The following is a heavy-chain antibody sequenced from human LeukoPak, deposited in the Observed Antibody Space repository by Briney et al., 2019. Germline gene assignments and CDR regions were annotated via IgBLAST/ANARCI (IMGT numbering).Heavy chain of an antibody. CDR2: ISGSGGST. J-gene: IGHJ4*02. D-gene: IGHD1-14*01. CDR1: GFSFSSYA. CDR3: ARDTVYRTFDY. V-gene: IGHV3-23*01. Sequence: EPGGSLRLSCAASGFSFSSYAMSWVRQPPGKGLEWVSAISGSGGSTYYADSMKGRFTISKDSSNNTLYLQMNSLRAEDTAVSNCARDTVYRTFDYRGQGTLVTVSS.